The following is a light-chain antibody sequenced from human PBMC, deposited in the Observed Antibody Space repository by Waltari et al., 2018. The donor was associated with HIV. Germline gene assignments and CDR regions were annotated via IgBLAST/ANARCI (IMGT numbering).Light chain of an antibody. CDR1: GLATQY. CDR3: QSADSSGTYV. V-gene: IGLV3-25*03. CDR2: KDT. J-gene: IGLJ1*01. Sequence: SYELKQPPSVSVSPGQTATTTCSGAGLATQYAFWYQQKAGHAPVVVMYKDTERPLGIPERFSGSISGTTVTLTINEVQAEDEADYYCQSADSSGTYVFGSGTKVTVL.